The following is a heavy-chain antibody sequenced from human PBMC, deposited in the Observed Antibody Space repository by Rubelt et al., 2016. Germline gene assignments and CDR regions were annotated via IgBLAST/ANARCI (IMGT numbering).Heavy chain of an antibody. CDR2: ISSSSSYI. D-gene: IGHD2-2*01. J-gene: IGHJ4*02. Sequence: RLSCAASGFTFSSYSMNWVRQAPGKGLEWVSSISSSSSYIYYADSVKGRFTIARDNAKNSLYLQMNSLRAEDKAVYYCARDSGGDIVVVPAANDYWGQGTLVTVSS. CDR3: ARDSGGDIVVVPAANDY. V-gene: IGHV3-21*01. CDR1: GFTFSSYS.